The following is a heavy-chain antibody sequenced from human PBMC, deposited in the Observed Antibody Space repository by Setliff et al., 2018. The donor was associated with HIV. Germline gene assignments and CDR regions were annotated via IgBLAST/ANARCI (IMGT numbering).Heavy chain of an antibody. J-gene: IGHJ4*02. CDR1: GFTFSTYS. CDR2: ISHDGSAK. Sequence: PGESLTISCAASGFTFSTYSFHWVRQAPGKGLEWVALISHDGSAKYYADSVKGRFTISRDNSKNTLYLQMNSLRPEDTAAYHCARWGPIDAYNDYYFDSWGQGTQVTVSS. D-gene: IGHD5-12*01. V-gene: IGHV3-30-3*01. CDR3: ARWGPIDAYNDYYFDS.